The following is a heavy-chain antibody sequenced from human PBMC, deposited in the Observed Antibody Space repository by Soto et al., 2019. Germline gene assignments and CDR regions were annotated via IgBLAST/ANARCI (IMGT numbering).Heavy chain of an antibody. Sequence: QVQLQESGSGLVKPSQTLSLTCAVSGGSSSSGGYSWSWIRQPPGKGLEWIGYIYHSGSTYYNPSLNSRVTISMDTSKNQFSLKLNSVTAADTAVYYCARGHDANNDWGQGTLVTVSS. CDR1: GGSSSSGGYS. CDR3: ARGHDANND. D-gene: IGHD2-8*01. J-gene: IGHJ4*02. CDR2: IYHSGST. V-gene: IGHV4-30-2*01.